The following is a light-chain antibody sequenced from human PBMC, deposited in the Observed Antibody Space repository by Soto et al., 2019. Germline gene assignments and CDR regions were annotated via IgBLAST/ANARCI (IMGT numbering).Light chain of an antibody. Sequence: ETVMTQSPSTLSVSPGETATLSCRASQNVYTNLAWYQQKPGQAPRLVLYGASTRATGVPARFSGSGSGTEFTLTISSLQSEDFAVYYCQQYNRWPPYTFGQAAKVDIK. CDR3: QQYNRWPPYT. J-gene: IGKJ2*01. V-gene: IGKV3-15*01. CDR1: QNVYTN. CDR2: GAS.